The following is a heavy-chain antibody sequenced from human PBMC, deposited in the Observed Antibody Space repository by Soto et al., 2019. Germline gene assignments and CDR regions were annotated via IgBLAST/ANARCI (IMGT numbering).Heavy chain of an antibody. Sequence: SENLSLTCPVSGGSIIRYYPSWIRQPPGKGLEWIGYIYYSGSTNYNPSLKSRVTISVDTSKNQFSLKLSSVTAADTAVYYCARVWGGAFDIWGQGTMVTVSS. D-gene: IGHD3-10*01. CDR2: IYYSGST. CDR1: GGSIIRYY. J-gene: IGHJ3*02. CDR3: ARVWGGAFDI. V-gene: IGHV4-59*01.